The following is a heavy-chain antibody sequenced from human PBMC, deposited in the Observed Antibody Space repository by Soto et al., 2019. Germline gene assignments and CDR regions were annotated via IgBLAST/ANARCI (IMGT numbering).Heavy chain of an antibody. J-gene: IGHJ6*03. V-gene: IGHV3-64*01. CDR1: GLTFSSYA. Sequence: GGSLRLSCAASGLTFSSYAMHWVRQAPGKGLEYVSTISSNGDNTYYANSVKGRFTISRDNSKNTVYLQMGSLRAEDTAIYYCARDYSGYSHGYSGHYMDVWGKGTTVTVSS. D-gene: IGHD5-18*01. CDR2: ISSNGDNT. CDR3: ARDYSGYSHGYSGHYMDV.